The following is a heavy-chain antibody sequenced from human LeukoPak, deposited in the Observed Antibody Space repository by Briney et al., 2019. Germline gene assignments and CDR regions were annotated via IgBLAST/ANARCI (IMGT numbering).Heavy chain of an antibody. Sequence: ASVTVSCKVSGYTLTELSMHWVRQAPRKGLEGMGGFDTEDGETIYEKKFQGRVTMTKDTSTDTAYMELSSLRSEDTAVYYCATGAWSPRDYWGQGTLVTVSS. CDR3: ATGAWSPRDY. CDR1: GYTLTELS. CDR2: FDTEDGET. J-gene: IGHJ4*02. D-gene: IGHD3-3*01. V-gene: IGHV1-24*01.